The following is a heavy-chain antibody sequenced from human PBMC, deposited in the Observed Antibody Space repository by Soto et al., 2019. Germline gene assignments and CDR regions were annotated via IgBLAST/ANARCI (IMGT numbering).Heavy chain of an antibody. CDR2: INTYNGNT. D-gene: IGHD3-16*01. Sequence: QVQLLQSGAEVKNPGASVKVSCKASGYTFTRYGIGWARQAPGQGREWMGWINTYNGNTNYAQNVQGRVTLTTDTSTSTAYMELRSLRSNDTAIYYCAMVDVYVTPTPQDVWGQGTTVIVSS. J-gene: IGHJ6*02. CDR3: AMVDVYVTPTPQDV. CDR1: GYTFTRYG. V-gene: IGHV1-18*01.